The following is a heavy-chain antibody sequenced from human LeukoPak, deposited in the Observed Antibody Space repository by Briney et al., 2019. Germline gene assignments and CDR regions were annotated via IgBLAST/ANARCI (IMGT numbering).Heavy chain of an antibody. CDR3: AARSGWYHITX. Sequence: GGSLRLSCAASGFTFSSYAMSWVRQAPGKGLEWVSIVTGSGSSTFYADSMKGRFTISRDNSKNTLYLQMNSLRVEDTAVYYCAARSGWYHITXWGXGILVTVSS. CDR2: VTGSGSST. J-gene: IGHJ1*01. CDR1: GFTFSSYA. D-gene: IGHD6-19*01. V-gene: IGHV3-23*01.